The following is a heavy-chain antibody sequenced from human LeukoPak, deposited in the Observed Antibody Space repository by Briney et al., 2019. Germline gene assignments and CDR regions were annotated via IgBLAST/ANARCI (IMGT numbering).Heavy chain of an antibody. J-gene: IGHJ5*02. CDR1: GYTFTGYY. D-gene: IGHD3-10*01. CDR2: INPNSGGT. V-gene: IGHV1-2*04. CDR3: ARGAATMVRGVIGWSGGWERPGHPRNGFDP. Sequence: ASVKVSCKASGYTFTGYYMHCVRQAPGQGLEWMGWINPNSGGTNYAQKFQGWVTMTRDTSISTAYMELSRLRSDDTAVYYCARGAATMVRGVIGWSGGWERPGHPRNGFDPWGQGTLVTVSS.